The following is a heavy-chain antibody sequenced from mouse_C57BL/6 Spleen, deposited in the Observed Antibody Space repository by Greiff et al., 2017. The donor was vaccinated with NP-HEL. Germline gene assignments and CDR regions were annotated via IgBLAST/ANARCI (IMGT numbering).Heavy chain of an antibody. CDR3: TLTGTSWFAY. D-gene: IGHD4-1*01. V-gene: IGHV14-4*01. J-gene: IGHJ3*01. CDR1: GFNIKDDY. CDR2: IDPENGDT. Sequence: EVQLQQSGAELVRPGASVKLSCTASGFNIKDDYMHGVKQRPEQGLEWIGWIDPENGDTEYASKFQGKATITADTSSNTAYLQLSSLTSEDTAVYYCTLTGTSWFAYWGQGTLVTVSA.